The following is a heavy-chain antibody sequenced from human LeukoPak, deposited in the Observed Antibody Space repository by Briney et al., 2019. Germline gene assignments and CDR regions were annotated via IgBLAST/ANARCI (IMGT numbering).Heavy chain of an antibody. V-gene: IGHV4-34*01. D-gene: IGHD2-15*01. CDR3: ARALVVVVAATRLNWLDP. CDR1: GGSFSGYY. J-gene: IGHJ5*02. Sequence: SETLSLTRAVYGGSFSGYYWSWIRQPPGKGLEWIGEINHSGSTNYNPSLKSRVTISVDTSKNQFSLKLSSVTAADTAVYYCARALVVVVAATRLNWLDPWGQGTLVTVSS. CDR2: INHSGST.